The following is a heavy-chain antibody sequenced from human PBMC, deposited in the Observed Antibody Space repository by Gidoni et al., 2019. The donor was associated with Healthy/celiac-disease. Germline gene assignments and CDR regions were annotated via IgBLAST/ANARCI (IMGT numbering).Heavy chain of an antibody. V-gene: IGHV2-5*01. CDR1: GFSLSTSGVG. D-gene: IGHD1-26*01. J-gene: IGHJ4*02. CDR3: AHSVQCELLLDY. CDR2: IYWNDDK. Sequence: QITLKESGPTLVKPTQTLTLTCTFSGFSLSTSGVGVRWIRQPPGKALEWLALIYWNDDKRYSPSLKSRLTITKDTSKNQVVLTMTNMDPVDTSTYYCAHSVQCELLLDYWGQGTLVTVSS.